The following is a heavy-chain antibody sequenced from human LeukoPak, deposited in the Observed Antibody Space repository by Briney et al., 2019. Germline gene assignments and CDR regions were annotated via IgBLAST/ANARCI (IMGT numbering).Heavy chain of an antibody. CDR1: GFTFSSYS. D-gene: IGHD6-13*01. J-gene: IGHJ3*02. CDR2: ISSSSSYI. V-gene: IGHV3-21*01. CDR3: ARLYSSSWYSAFDI. Sequence: GGSLRLSCAASGFTFSSYSMNWVRQAPGKGLEWVSSISSSSSYIYYADSVKGRFTISRDNAKNSLYLQMNSLRAKDTAVYYCARLYSSSWYSAFDIWGQGTMVTVSS.